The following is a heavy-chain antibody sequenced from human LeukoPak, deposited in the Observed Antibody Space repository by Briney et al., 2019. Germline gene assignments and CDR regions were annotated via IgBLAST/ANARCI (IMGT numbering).Heavy chain of an antibody. CDR3: ARQIAVAGEWAFDI. V-gene: IGHV4-39*01. Sequence: SETLSLTCTVSGGSIGSGDYYWGWIRQPPGKGLEWIGTIYYSGSTYYNTSLKSRVTISVDTSNNQFSLKLNSVTAADTALYYCARQIAVAGEWAFDIWGQGTMVTVSS. D-gene: IGHD6-19*01. CDR1: GGSIGSGDYY. CDR2: IYYSGST. J-gene: IGHJ3*02.